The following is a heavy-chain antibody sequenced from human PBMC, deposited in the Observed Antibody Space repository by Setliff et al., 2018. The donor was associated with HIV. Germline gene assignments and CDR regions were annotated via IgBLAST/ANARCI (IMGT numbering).Heavy chain of an antibody. CDR3: ASDIAVIPAASQVGGFDI. CDR1: GYTFTSYY. J-gene: IGHJ3*02. Sequence: ASVKVSCKASGYTFTSYYIHWVRQAPGQGLEWMGRIIPSSGGTNYAQKFQGRVTITRDTSISTTYMELSRLTSDDTAVYYCASDIAVIPAASQVGGFDIWGQGTMVTVSS. V-gene: IGHV1-2*06. D-gene: IGHD2-2*01. CDR2: IIPSSGGT.